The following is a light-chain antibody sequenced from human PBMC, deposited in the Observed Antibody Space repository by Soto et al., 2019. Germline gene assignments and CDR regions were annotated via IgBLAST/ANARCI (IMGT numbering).Light chain of an antibody. CDR1: QSISSW. Sequence: DIQMTQSPSTLSASVGDRVTITCRASQSISSWLAWYQQKPGKAPKLLIYDASTLENGVPSRFSGSGSGTEFTLTINSLQPDDFATYYCQQYTTYWTFGQGTKVEIK. CDR3: QQYTTYWT. V-gene: IGKV1-5*01. J-gene: IGKJ1*01. CDR2: DAS.